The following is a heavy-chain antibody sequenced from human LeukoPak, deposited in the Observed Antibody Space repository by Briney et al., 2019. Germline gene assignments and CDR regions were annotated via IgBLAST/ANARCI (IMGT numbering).Heavy chain of an antibody. D-gene: IGHD3-3*01. J-gene: IGHJ4*02. CDR1: GFTVSTNY. CDR2: FYSGGDR. V-gene: IGHV3-53*01. CDR3: AKDNEDYDFWSGYYYFDY. Sequence: GGSLRLSCAASGFTVSTNYMSWVRQAPGKGLEWVSVFYSGGDRYYADSVKGRFTISRDNSKNTVYLQMNSLRPEDTAVYYCAKDNEDYDFWSGYYYFDYWGQGTLVTVSS.